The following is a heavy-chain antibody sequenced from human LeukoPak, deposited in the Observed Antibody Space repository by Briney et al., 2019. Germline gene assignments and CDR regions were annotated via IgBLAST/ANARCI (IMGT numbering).Heavy chain of an antibody. V-gene: IGHV3-23*01. D-gene: IGHD5-12*01. CDR3: TKVSSASGYEH. CDR2: SASGGDT. CDR1: GFTFSSSG. Sequence: GGSLRLSCAASGFTFSSSGMHWVRQTPGKGLESVSVSASGGDTSYADSATGRFTISRAISRNTLKLQMNNTRVEDTAVYFCTKVSSASGYEHWGRGTLVTVSS. J-gene: IGHJ4*02.